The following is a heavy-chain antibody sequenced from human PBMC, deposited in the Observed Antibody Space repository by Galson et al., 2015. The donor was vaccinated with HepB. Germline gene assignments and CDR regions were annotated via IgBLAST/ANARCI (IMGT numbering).Heavy chain of an antibody. D-gene: IGHD2-15*01. CDR2: FSYDGSHK. Sequence: SLRLSCAASGFTFSSYGMHWVRQAPGKGLEWVAFFSYDGSHKYYADSVRGRFTISRGNSKNTLYLQMNSPRVEDTAVYYCAKDRQTYCSGGSCYSGFDYWGQGTLVTVSS. CDR1: GFTFSSYG. V-gene: IGHV3-30*18. CDR3: AKDRQTYCSGGSCYSGFDY. J-gene: IGHJ4*02.